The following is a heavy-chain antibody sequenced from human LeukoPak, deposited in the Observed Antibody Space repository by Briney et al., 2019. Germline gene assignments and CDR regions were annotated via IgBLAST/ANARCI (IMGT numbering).Heavy chain of an antibody. CDR3: AKLTSGWYPVDY. Sequence: GGSLRLSCAASGFTFSSYAMSWVRQAPGRGLEWVSAISGSGGSTYYADSVRGRFTISRDNSKNTLYLQMNSLRAEDTAVYYCAKLTSGWYPVDYWGQGTLVTVSS. D-gene: IGHD6-19*01. J-gene: IGHJ4*02. CDR2: ISGSGGST. V-gene: IGHV3-23*01. CDR1: GFTFSSYA.